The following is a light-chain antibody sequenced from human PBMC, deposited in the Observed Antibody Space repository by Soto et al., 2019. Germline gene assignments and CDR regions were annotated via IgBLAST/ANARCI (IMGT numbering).Light chain of an antibody. CDR1: NSNIGAGYD. V-gene: IGLV1-40*01. CDR3: QSYDSGLFGLI. J-gene: IGLJ2*01. Sequence: QAVVTQPPSVSGAPGQRVTIACTGSNSNIGAGYDVHWYRHSPGAAPKLLLSGHSHRPSGVPDRFSGSKSGTSASLAITGLQAEDESDYYCQSYDSGLFGLIFGEGTKLTVL. CDR2: GHS.